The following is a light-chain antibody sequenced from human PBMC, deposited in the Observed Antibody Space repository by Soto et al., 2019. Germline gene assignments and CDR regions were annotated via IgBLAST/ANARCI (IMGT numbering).Light chain of an antibody. Sequence: LTPSPLALPVTPGEPASISCRSGQSLLHSNGYNYLAWYQQKPGQPPKLLIYWASTRESGVPDRFSGSGSGTDFTLTISSLQAEDVAVYYCQQYYSTPGTFGQGTKVDIK. CDR2: WAS. CDR3: QQYYSTPGT. J-gene: IGKJ1*01. V-gene: IGKV4-1*01. CDR1: QSLLHSNGYNY.